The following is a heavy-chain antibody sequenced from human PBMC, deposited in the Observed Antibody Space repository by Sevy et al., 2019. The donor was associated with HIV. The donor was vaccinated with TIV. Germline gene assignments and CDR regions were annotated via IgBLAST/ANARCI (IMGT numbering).Heavy chain of an antibody. J-gene: IGHJ6*02. CDR1: GFTFSSYR. V-gene: IGHV3-21*01. CDR3: AKALINWDGLDV. D-gene: IGHD7-27*01. CDR2: ISGLSNYI. Sequence: GVSLRLSCAASGFTFSSYRINWVRQAPGKGLEWVSSISGLSNYIFYSDSVKGRFTISRDNAKNSVYLQMNSLRAEDTAVYFCAKALINWDGLDVWGQGTTVTVSS.